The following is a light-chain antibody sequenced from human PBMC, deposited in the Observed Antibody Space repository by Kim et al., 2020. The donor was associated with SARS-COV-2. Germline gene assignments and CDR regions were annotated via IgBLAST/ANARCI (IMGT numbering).Light chain of an antibody. J-gene: IGLJ3*02. CDR3: SSYAGTADTYSWV. CDR1: SSDVGGYDF. Sequence: QSALTQPRSVSGSPGQSVTISCTGTSSDVGGYDFVSWFQQHPGKAPKLMICDVSKRAPGVSYRFSGSKSGNTASLTISGLQTEDEADYYCSSYAGTADTYSWVFGGGTQLTVL. V-gene: IGLV2-11*01. CDR2: DVS.